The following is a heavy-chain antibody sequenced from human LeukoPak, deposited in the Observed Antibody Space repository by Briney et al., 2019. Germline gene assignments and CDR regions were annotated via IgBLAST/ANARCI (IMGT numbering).Heavy chain of an antibody. CDR1: GYTLTELS. D-gene: IGHD3-9*01. V-gene: IGHV1-24*01. CDR3: ARDRGGLRYFDWLSWFDP. CDR2: FDPEDGET. Sequence: ASVKVSCKVSGYTLTELSMHWVRQAPGKGLEWMGGFDPEDGETIYAQKFQGRVTMTTDTSTSTAYMELRSLRSDDTAVYYCARDRGGLRYFDWLSWFDPWGQGTLVTVSS. J-gene: IGHJ5*02.